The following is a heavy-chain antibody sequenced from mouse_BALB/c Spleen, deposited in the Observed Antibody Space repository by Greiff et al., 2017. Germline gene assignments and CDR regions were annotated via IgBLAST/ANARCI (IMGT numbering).Heavy chain of an antibody. CDR1: GYTFTSYW. CDR3: ARKENYYGSSYAMDY. Sequence: VQLQQSGAELAKPGASVKMSCKASGYTFTSYWMHWVKQRPGQGLEWIGEINPSNGRTNYNEKFKSKATLTVDKSSSTAYMQLSSLTSEDSAVYYCARKENYYGSSYAMDYWGQGTSVTVSS. J-gene: IGHJ4*01. CDR2: INPSNGRT. D-gene: IGHD1-1*01. V-gene: IGHV1S81*02.